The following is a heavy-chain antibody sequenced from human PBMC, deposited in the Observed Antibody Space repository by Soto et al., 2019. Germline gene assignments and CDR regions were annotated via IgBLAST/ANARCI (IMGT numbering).Heavy chain of an antibody. Sequence: QVQLVESGGGVVQPGRSLRLSCAVSGFPLSDYGMHWVRQAPGKGLEWVAVIWYDESKKYYADSVKGRFTISRDNSKNTLYLQMNSLRAEDTAVYYCARERGSSYFDYWGQGTLVTVSS. D-gene: IGHD1-26*01. V-gene: IGHV3-33*01. J-gene: IGHJ4*02. CDR1: GFPLSDYG. CDR3: ARERGSSYFDY. CDR2: IWYDESKK.